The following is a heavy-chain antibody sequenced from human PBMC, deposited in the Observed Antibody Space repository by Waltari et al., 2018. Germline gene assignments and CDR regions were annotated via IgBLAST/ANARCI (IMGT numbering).Heavy chain of an antibody. Sequence: QVQLQQWGAGLLKPSETLSLTCAVYGGSFSGYYWSWTRQPPGKGLEWIGEINHSGSTNYNPSLKSRVTISVDTSKNQFSLKLSSVTAADTAVYYCATGTPYNYYFDYWGQGTLVTVSS. CDR1: GGSFSGYY. D-gene: IGHD1-1*01. V-gene: IGHV4-34*01. CDR3: ATGTPYNYYFDY. CDR2: INHSGST. J-gene: IGHJ4*02.